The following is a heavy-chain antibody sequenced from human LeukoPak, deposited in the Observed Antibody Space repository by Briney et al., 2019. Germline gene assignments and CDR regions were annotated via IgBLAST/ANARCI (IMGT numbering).Heavy chain of an antibody. CDR3: ARRYYYNLGSFPFDF. V-gene: IGHV4-34*01. D-gene: IGHD3-10*01. CDR2: IHNSGTT. CDR1: GGPFGGYV. J-gene: IGHJ4*02. Sequence: DTPCLTCAVSGGPFGGYVWSWSRQSSGKELEWIGEIHNSGTTNYNPSLNSRVTFSEDTSKNQFYLNLSSVTAADTAVYYCARRYYYNLGSFPFDFWGQGTLVTVSS.